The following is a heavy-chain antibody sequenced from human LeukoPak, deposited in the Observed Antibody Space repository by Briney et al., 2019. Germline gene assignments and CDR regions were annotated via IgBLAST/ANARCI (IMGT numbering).Heavy chain of an antibody. CDR3: AREVDYDSRWRLGVGFDY. J-gene: IGHJ4*02. D-gene: IGHD3-22*01. V-gene: IGHV3-33*01. Sequence: GGSLRLSCAASGFTFSSYGMHWVRQAPGKGLEWVAVIWYDGSNKYYADSVKGRFTISRDNSKNTLYLQMNSLRAEDTAVYYCAREVDYDSRWRLGVGFDYGGQGTLVTVSS. CDR2: IWYDGSNK. CDR1: GFTFSSYG.